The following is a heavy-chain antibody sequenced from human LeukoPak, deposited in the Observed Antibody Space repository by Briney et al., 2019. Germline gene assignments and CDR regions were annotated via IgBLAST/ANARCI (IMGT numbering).Heavy chain of an antibody. CDR2: NYYSGST. V-gene: IGHV4-30-4*01. J-gene: IGHJ4*02. CDR1: GGSISSGDYY. CDR3: ARETSLMGYASGLGFNY. Sequence: SETLSLTCTVSGGSISSGDYYWSWIRQPPGKGLEWIGYNYYSGSTYYNPSLKSRVTISVDTSKNQFSLKLSSVTAADTATYYCARETSLMGYASGLGFNYWGQGILVTVSS. D-gene: IGHD6-19*01.